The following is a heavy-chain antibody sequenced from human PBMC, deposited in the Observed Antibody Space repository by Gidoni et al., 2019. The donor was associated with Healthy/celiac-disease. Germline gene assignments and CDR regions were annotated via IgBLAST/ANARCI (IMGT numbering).Heavy chain of an antibody. CDR2: IWYDGSNK. D-gene: IGHD6-13*01. CDR3: ARGGSSWYVYYYYYGMDV. Sequence: QVQLVESGGGVVQPGRSLRLSCAASGFTFISYGMHWVRQAPGKGLEWVAVIWYDGSNKYYADSVKGRFTISRDNSKNTLYLQMNSLRAEDTAVYYCARGGSSWYVYYYYYGMDVWGQGTTVTVSS. V-gene: IGHV3-33*01. J-gene: IGHJ6*02. CDR1: GFTFISYG.